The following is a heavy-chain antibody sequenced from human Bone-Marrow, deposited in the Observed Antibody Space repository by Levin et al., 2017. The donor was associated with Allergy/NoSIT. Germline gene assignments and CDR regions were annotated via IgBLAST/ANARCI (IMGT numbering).Heavy chain of an antibody. D-gene: IGHD6-19*01. Sequence: PSETLSLTCAVSGGSISHYYWAWIRQPPGKGLEWIASFYSSGSTHYNPSLQSRVTISMDTSKDQFSLSLTSVTAADTAVYYCASFPQSSGWSIFDSWGQGILVAVSS. CDR2: FYSSGST. CDR1: GGSISHYY. J-gene: IGHJ4*02. V-gene: IGHV4-59*01. CDR3: ASFPQSSGWSIFDS.